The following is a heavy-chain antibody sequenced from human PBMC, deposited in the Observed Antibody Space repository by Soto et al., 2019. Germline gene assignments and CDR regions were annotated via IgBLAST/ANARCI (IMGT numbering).Heavy chain of an antibody. CDR2: INQEGSEK. CDR3: ARVKNYARDY. Sequence: GGSLRLSCAASGFTFSDYSMSWVRQAPGKGLEWAASINQEGSEKHYVDSMKGRLTISRDNAKNSLYLQLDSLRAEDTAVFYCARVKNYARDYWGQGTLVTVSS. CDR1: GFTFSDYS. V-gene: IGHV3-7*01. D-gene: IGHD3-16*01. J-gene: IGHJ4*02.